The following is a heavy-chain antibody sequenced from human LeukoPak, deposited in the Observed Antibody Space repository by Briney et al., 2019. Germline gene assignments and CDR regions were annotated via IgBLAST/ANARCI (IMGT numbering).Heavy chain of an antibody. D-gene: IGHD3-16*01. V-gene: IGHV4-39*01. CDR2: IYYSGST. CDR3: ARVMRQIAAFDI. CDR1: GGSISSSSYY. Sequence: SETLSLTCTVSGGSISSSSYYWGWIRQPPGKGLEWIGSIYYSGSTYYNPSLKSRVTISVDTSKNQFSLKLSSVTAADTAVYYCARVMRQIAAFDIWGQGTMVTVSS. J-gene: IGHJ3*02.